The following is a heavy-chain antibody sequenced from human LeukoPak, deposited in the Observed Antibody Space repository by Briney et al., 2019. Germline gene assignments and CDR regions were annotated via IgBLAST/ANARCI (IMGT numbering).Heavy chain of an antibody. J-gene: IGHJ4*02. V-gene: IGHV4-38-2*02. D-gene: IGHD3-16*02. CDR3: AREGRENIAIGVD. CDR2: ISHSGSP. Sequence: SETLSLTCTVSGYSISSGYYWGWVRQTPGKGLEWIASISHSGSPYYNPSLKSRVTISQDLSKNPFSLTLNSVTAADAAVYYCAREGRENIAIGVDWGQGALVTVPS. CDR1: GYSISSGYY.